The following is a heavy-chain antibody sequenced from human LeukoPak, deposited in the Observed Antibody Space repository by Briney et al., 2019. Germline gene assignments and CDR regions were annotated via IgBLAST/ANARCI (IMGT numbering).Heavy chain of an antibody. CDR2: FDPEDGET. Sequence: ASVKVSCKVSGYTLTELSMHWVRQAPGKGLEWMGGFDPEDGETIYAQKFQGRVTMTEGTSTDTAYMELSSLRSEDTAVYYCATAPGVIAFDYWGQGTLVTVSS. D-gene: IGHD3-16*02. CDR3: ATAPGVIAFDY. V-gene: IGHV1-24*01. CDR1: GYTLTELS. J-gene: IGHJ4*02.